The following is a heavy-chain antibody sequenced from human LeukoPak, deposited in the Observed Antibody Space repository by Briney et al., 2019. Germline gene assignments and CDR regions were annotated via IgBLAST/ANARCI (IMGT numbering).Heavy chain of an antibody. D-gene: IGHD1-26*01. Sequence: SETLSLTCTVSGGSISSYYWSWIRQPAGKGLEWIGRMFVSGSTNYNPSLKSRVTMSVDTSKNQFSLKLSSVTAADTAVYYCARDRSMDGSQYRWYFDLWGRGTLVTVSS. V-gene: IGHV4-4*07. CDR3: ARDRSMDGSQYRWYFDL. CDR1: GGSISSYY. CDR2: MFVSGST. J-gene: IGHJ2*01.